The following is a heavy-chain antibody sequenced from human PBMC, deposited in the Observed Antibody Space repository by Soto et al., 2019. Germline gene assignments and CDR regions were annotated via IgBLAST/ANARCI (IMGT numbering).Heavy chain of an antibody. CDR3: TKCRREIPCTSGCCYGAVAY. CDR1: GFTFNSAW. V-gene: IGHV3-15*02. Sequence: EVPLVESGGALVKPGESLTLSCAASGFTFNSAWMTWVRQAPGKGLEWVGRIKSWTDGGRVDTSAPVKVRFTISRDDSKNTFYTQMNSLKSQDTAVYYLTKCRREIPCTSGCCYGAVAYWGQGTLVTVSS. CDR2: IKSWTDGGRV. J-gene: IGHJ4*02. D-gene: IGHD2-8*01.